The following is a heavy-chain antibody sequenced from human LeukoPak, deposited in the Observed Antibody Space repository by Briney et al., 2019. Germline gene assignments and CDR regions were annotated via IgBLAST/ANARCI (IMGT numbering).Heavy chain of an antibody. Sequence: GGSLRLSCAASGFTFSNAWMSWVRQAPGKGLEWVGRIKSKTDGGTTDYAAPVKGRFTISRDDSKSTLYLQMNSLKTEDTAVYYCTTTRYSSSWFYYYYMDVWGKGTTVTVS. CDR3: TTTRYSSSWFYYYYMDV. CDR1: GFTFSNAW. V-gene: IGHV3-15*01. D-gene: IGHD6-13*01. CDR2: IKSKTDGGTT. J-gene: IGHJ6*03.